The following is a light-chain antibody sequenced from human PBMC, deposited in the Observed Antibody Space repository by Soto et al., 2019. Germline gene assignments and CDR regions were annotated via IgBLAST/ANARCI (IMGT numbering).Light chain of an antibody. CDR1: QSVSSSY. CDR2: GAS. CDR3: QQYGSSPYT. V-gene: IGKV3-20*01. Sequence: EIVLTQSPGTLSLSPGERATLSCRASQSVSSSYLDWYQQKPGQAPRLLIYGASSRATGIPDRFSGSGSGTDFTLTISRLETEDFAVYYCQQYGSSPYTFGQGTKLEIK. J-gene: IGKJ2*01.